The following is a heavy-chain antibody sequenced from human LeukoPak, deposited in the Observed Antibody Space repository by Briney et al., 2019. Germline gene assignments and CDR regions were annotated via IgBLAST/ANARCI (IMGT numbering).Heavy chain of an antibody. J-gene: IGHJ4*02. CDR3: AKVLNRGTYYYDSSGSYPNDY. CDR2: ISGDGGST. D-gene: IGHD3-22*01. Sequence: PGGSLRLSCAASGFTFDDYAMHWVRQAPRKGLEWVSLISGDGGSTYYADSVKGRFTISRDNSKNSLYLQMNSLRTEDTALYYCAKVLNRGTYYYDSSGSYPNDYWGQGTLVTVSS. V-gene: IGHV3-43*02. CDR1: GFTFDDYA.